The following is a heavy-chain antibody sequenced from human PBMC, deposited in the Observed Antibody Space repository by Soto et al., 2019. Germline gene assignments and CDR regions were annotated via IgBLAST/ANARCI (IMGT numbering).Heavy chain of an antibody. J-gene: IGHJ4*02. D-gene: IGHD2-15*01. V-gene: IGHV1-24*01. CDR3: ATARKVRGYCSGGSCYPPYYFDY. Sequence: ASVKVSCKVSGYTLTELSMHWVRQAPGKGLEWMGGFDPEDGETIYAQKFQGRVTMTEDTSTDTAYMELSSLRSKDTAVYYCATARKVRGYCSGGSCYPPYYFDYWGQGTLVTVSS. CDR1: GYTLTELS. CDR2: FDPEDGET.